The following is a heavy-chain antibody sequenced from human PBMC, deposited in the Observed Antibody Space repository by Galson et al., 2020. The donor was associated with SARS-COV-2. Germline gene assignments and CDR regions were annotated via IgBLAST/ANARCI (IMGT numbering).Heavy chain of an antibody. CDR1: GGSFSGYS. J-gene: IGHJ4*02. V-gene: IGHV4-34*01. CDR3: ANGLGGDY. Sequence: SETLSLTCAVYGGSFSGYSWTWIRQPPGKGLEWIGEINISGNTNYSPSLRSRVTISVDTSKNQFSLNLRSVTAADTALYYCANGLGGDYWGQGTLVTVSS. D-gene: IGHD1-26*01. CDR2: INISGNT.